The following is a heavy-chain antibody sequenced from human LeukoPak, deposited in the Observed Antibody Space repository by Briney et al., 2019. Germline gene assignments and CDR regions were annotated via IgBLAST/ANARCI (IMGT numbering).Heavy chain of an antibody. CDR2: IYSGGST. Sequence: GGSLRLSCAASGFTVSNNFMSWVRQAPGKGLEWVSVIYSGGSTYYADSVKGRFTISGDNSKNTLYLQMHSLRAEDTAVYYCARDSPQNTVIDYWGQGTLVTVSS. J-gene: IGHJ4*02. V-gene: IGHV3-66*01. CDR1: GFTVSNNF. CDR3: ARDSPQNTVIDY. D-gene: IGHD2/OR15-2a*01.